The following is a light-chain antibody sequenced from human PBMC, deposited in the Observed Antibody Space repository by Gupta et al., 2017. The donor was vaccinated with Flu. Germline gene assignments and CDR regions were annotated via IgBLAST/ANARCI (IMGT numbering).Light chain of an antibody. V-gene: IGLV1-44*01. CDR1: ISNFGRNS. CDR3: GSWYDSLNAYV. Sequence: ISNFGRNSVIWDHQHPGAAPKLLIFTKNQRPSVIPYICSVSKSGASASLAIRWLHFDDEADYYCGSWYDSLNAYVFGTGTDVTVL. CDR2: TKN. J-gene: IGLJ1*01.